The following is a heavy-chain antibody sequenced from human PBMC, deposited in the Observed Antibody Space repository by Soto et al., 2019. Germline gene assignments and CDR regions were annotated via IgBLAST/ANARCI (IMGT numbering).Heavy chain of an antibody. CDR3: ARKGIAVAGTNYYYYYMDV. Sequence: GGSLRLSCAASGFTFDDYGMSWVRQAPGKGLEWVSGINWNGGSTGYADSVKGRFTISRDNAKNSLYLQMNSLRAEDTALYHCARKGIAVAGTNYYYYYMDVWGKGTTVTVSS. CDR1: GFTFDDYG. J-gene: IGHJ6*03. V-gene: IGHV3-20*01. CDR2: INWNGGST. D-gene: IGHD6-19*01.